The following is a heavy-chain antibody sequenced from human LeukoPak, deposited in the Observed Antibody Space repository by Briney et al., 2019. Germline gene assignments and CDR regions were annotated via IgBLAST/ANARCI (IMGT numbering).Heavy chain of an antibody. CDR1: GFTFSSYS. Sequence: GGSLRLSCAASGFTFSSYSMNWLRQAPGQGLEWVSSISSSSSYIYYADSVKGRFTISRDNAKNSLYLQMNSLRAEDTAVYYCARATYYYDSSGYYYHSDDAFDIWGQGTMVTVSS. CDR3: ARATYYYDSSGYYYHSDDAFDI. V-gene: IGHV3-21*01. D-gene: IGHD3-22*01. CDR2: ISSSSSYI. J-gene: IGHJ3*02.